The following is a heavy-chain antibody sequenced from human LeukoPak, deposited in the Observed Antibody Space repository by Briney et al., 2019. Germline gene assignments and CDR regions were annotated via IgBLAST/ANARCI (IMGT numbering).Heavy chain of an antibody. Sequence: SETLSLTCTVSGGSISSYYWSWIRQPPGKGLEWIGYIYYSGSTNYNPSLKSRVTISVDTSKNQFSLKLSSVTAADTAVYYCARHSPYYYDSSGYYYYYYYMDVWGKGTTVTVSS. D-gene: IGHD3-22*01. CDR2: IYYSGST. J-gene: IGHJ6*03. CDR1: GGSISSYY. CDR3: ARHSPYYYDSSGYYYYYYYMDV. V-gene: IGHV4-59*08.